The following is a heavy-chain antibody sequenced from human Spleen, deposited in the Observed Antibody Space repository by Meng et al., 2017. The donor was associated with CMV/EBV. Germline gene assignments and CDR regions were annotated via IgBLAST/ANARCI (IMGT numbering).Heavy chain of an antibody. CDR2: INPSGGST. CDR1: GYTFTSYY. Sequence: ASVKVSCKASGYTFTSYYMHWVRQAPGQGLEWMGIINPSGGSTSYAQKFQGRVTMTRDTSTSTVYMELSSLRSEDTAVYYCARARYCSSTSCYREMDYYYGMDVWGQGTTVTVSS. D-gene: IGHD2-2*01. CDR3: ARARYCSSTSCYREMDYYYGMDV. V-gene: IGHV1-46*01. J-gene: IGHJ6*02.